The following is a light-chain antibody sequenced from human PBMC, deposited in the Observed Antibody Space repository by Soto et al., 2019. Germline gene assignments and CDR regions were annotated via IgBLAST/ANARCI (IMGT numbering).Light chain of an antibody. J-gene: IGKJ4*01. CDR1: QNINIY. CDR3: QQYYTTPS. CDR2: GAS. V-gene: IGKV1-39*01. Sequence: DIQMTQSPSSLSASLGDRVTITCRASQNINIYLNWYQQKSGKAPKLVIYGASSLQSGVPSRFSGSGSGTEFTLTISSLQPEDIASYYCQQYYTTPSFGGGTKVEVK.